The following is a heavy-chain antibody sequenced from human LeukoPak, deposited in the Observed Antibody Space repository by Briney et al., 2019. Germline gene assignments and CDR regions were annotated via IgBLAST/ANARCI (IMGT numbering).Heavy chain of an antibody. CDR1: GFTFDDYA. D-gene: IGHD6-13*01. CDR3: AKDYSSSWYLDY. J-gene: IGHJ4*02. V-gene: IGHV3-43*02. CDR2: ISGDGGST. Sequence: GRSLRLSCAASGFTFDDYAMHWVRQAPGKGLEWVSLISGDGGSTYYADSVKGRFTISRDNSKNSLYLQMNSLRTEDTALYYCAKDYSSSWYLDYWGQGTLVTVSS.